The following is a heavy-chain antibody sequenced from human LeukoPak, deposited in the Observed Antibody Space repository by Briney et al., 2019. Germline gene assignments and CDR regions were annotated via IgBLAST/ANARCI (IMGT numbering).Heavy chain of an antibody. CDR2: MNPSSGDT. CDR3: AKRGYSYGGFDY. V-gene: IGHV1-8*01. Sequence: ASVKVSCKASGYTFTSYDINWVRQATGQGLEWMGWMNPSSGDTSYAQKFQGRVTMTSDTSISTAYLELSSLRSEDTAVYYCAKRGYSYGGFDYWGEGALVTVSS. J-gene: IGHJ4*02. CDR1: GYTFTSYD. D-gene: IGHD5-18*01.